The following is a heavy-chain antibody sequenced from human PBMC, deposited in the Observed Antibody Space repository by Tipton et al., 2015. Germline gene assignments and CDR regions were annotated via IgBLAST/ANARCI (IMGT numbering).Heavy chain of an antibody. CDR1: GDSVSSNSAT. CDR2: TYYRSKWYN. V-gene: IGHV6-1*01. CDR3: ARDLWVSGSYYWFFDL. D-gene: IGHD1-26*01. J-gene: IGHJ2*01. Sequence: GLVKPSQTLSLTCAISGDSVSSNSATWNWIRQFPSRGLEWLGRTYYRSKWYNDYPVSVNSRITINPDTSKNQFSLHLNSVTPEDTAVYYCARDLWVSGSYYWFFDLWGRGTLVTVSS.